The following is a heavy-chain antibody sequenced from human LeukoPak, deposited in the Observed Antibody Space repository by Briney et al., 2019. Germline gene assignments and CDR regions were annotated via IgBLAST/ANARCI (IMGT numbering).Heavy chain of an antibody. V-gene: IGHV3-23*01. D-gene: IGHD3-22*01. J-gene: IGHJ4*02. CDR1: GFTFSSYA. CDR3: ARDGGSGYSYYFDY. CDR2: IRGGGTST. Sequence: GGSPCDPCAASGFTFSSYAMTWVRQSPGKGLEWVSTIRGGGTSTFYADSVKGRFTISRDNSKNTLYLQMNSLRAEDTAVYYCARDGGSGYSYYFDYWGQGTLVTVSS.